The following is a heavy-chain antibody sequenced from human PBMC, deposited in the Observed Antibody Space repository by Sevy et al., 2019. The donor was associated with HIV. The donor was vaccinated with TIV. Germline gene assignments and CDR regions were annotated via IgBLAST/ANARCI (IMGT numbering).Heavy chain of an antibody. CDR3: ARRRGNFWSGYHHNYYYYGMDV. CDR1: GYTFTSYG. V-gene: IGHV1-18*01. J-gene: IGHJ6*02. CDR2: ISAFNGNT. D-gene: IGHD3-3*01. Sequence: ASVKISCKASGYTFTSYGISWVRQAPGQGLEWMGWISAFNGNTNYAQKLQGRVTMTTDTSTGTAYMELRSLRSDDTAVYYCARRRGNFWSGYHHNYYYYGMDVWGQGTTVTVSS.